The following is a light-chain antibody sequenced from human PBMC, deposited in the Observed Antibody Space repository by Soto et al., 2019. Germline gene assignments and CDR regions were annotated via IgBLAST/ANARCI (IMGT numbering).Light chain of an antibody. CDR1: QSVGTF. Sequence: EIVLTQSPATLSLSPGERATLSCRASQSVGTFLAWYQQKPGQAPRLLIYDASNRATGIPARFSGTGSGTDFALTISSVEHEDFAVYYCQHRTNWPRTFGQGTKLDIK. J-gene: IGKJ2*01. V-gene: IGKV3-11*01. CDR2: DAS. CDR3: QHRTNWPRT.